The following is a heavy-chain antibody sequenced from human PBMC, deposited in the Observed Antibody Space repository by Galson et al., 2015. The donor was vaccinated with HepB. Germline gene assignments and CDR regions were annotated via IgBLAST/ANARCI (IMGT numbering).Heavy chain of an antibody. V-gene: IGHV3-7*03. CDR2: IRPDGGQR. CDR3: VRDRGFGANDY. CDR1: GINFSGYW. D-gene: IGHD3-10*01. J-gene: IGHJ4*01. Sequence: SLRLSCAASGINFSGYWMSWVRQAPGKGLEWVANIRPDGGQRAYVDSVKGRFTISRDKAKSSLYLQMDSLGVEDTAVYHCVRDRGFGANDYWGHGTLVTVSS.